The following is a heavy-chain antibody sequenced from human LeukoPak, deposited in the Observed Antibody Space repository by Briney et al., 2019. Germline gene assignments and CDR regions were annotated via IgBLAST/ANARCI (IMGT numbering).Heavy chain of an antibody. Sequence: GGSLRLSCAASGFTFSSYNMNWVRQAPGKGLECVSYISSSSSTIYYADTVKGRFTISRDNAKNSLYLQMNSLRAEDTAVYYCVSGNNCNYWGQGTLVTVSS. J-gene: IGHJ4*02. CDR2: ISSSSSTI. V-gene: IGHV3-48*01. CDR3: VSGNNCNY. D-gene: IGHD1-20*01. CDR1: GFTFSSYN.